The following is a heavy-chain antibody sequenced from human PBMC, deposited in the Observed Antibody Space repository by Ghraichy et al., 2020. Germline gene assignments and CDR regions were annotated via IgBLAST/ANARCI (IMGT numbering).Heavy chain of an antibody. Sequence: GGSLRLSCAASGFTFSSYAMSWVRQAPGKGLEWVSAISGSGGSTYYADSVKGRFTISRDNSKNTLYLQMNSLRAKDTAVYYCAKDLTSDFGVVKDYYYYGMDVWGQGTTVTVSS. CDR3: AKDLTSDFGVVKDYYYYGMDV. CDR1: GFTFSSYA. V-gene: IGHV3-23*01. J-gene: IGHJ6*02. D-gene: IGHD3-3*01. CDR2: ISGSGGST.